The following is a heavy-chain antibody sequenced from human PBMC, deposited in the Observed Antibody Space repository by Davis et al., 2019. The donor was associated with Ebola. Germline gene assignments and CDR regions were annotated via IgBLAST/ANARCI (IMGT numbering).Heavy chain of an antibody. V-gene: IGHV3-11*01. CDR1: GFTFSDYY. J-gene: IGHJ4*02. D-gene: IGHD6-6*01. CDR3: ISDPYSRSPLEDLDY. Sequence: GESLKISCAASGFTFSDYYMNWVRQVPGKGLEWVSYVNEDGRSVYYADSVRGRFIISRDNAKNSLYLQMNSLRAEDTAVYYCISDPYSRSPLEDLDYRGQGTLVTVSS. CDR2: VNEDGRSV.